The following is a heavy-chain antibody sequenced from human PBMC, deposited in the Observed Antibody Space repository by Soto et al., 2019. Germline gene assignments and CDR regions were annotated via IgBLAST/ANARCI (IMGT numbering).Heavy chain of an antibody. CDR3: AREVTTIFRSDAFDI. V-gene: IGHV3-11*01. Sequence: GGSLRLSCAASGFTFSDYYMSWIRQAPGKGLEWVSYISSSGSTIYYADSVKGRFTISRDNAKNSLYLQMNSLRAEDTAVYYCAREVTTIFRSDAFDIWGQGTMVTVSS. D-gene: IGHD3-3*01. CDR1: GFTFSDYY. J-gene: IGHJ3*02. CDR2: ISSSGSTI.